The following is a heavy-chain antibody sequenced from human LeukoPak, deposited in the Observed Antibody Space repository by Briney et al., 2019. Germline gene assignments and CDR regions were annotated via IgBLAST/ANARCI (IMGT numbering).Heavy chain of an antibody. CDR1: GGSISSGGYY. V-gene: IGHV4-31*03. J-gene: IGHJ5*02. CDR2: IYYSGST. D-gene: IGHD3-16*02. Sequence: SETLSLTCTVSGGSISSGGYYWSWIPQHPGKGLEWIGYIYYSGSTYYNPSLNSRVTISVDTSKNQFSLKLSSVTAADTAVYYCAREAGGYDYVWGSYRLNWFDPWGQGTLVTVSS. CDR3: AREAGGYDYVWGSYRLNWFDP.